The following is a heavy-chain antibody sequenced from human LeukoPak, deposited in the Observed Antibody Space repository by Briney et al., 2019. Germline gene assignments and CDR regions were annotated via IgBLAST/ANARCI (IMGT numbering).Heavy chain of an antibody. CDR3: ANGVLRRNPFDY. CDR1: GFTFSSYG. CDR2: IRYDGSNK. J-gene: IGHJ4*02. V-gene: IGHV3-30*02. D-gene: IGHD4/OR15-4a*01. Sequence: GGSLRLSCAASGFTFSSYGMHWVRQAPGKGLEWVAFIRYDGSNKYYADSVKGRFTISRDNSKNTLYLQMNSLRAEDTAVYYCANGVLRRNPFDYWGQGTLVTVSS.